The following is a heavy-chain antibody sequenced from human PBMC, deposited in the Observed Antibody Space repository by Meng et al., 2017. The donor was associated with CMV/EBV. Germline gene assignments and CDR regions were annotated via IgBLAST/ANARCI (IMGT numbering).Heavy chain of an antibody. CDR2: IYYSGST. Sequence: SETLSLTCSVSGGSTSSSNYFWGWIRQPPGKGLEWIGNIYYSGSTYYNPSLKSRVIMSVDTSKNQFSLKLFSVTAADTAVYYCARRFDRNYYYYGIDVWGQGTTVTVSS. CDR3: ARRFDRNYYYYGIDV. J-gene: IGHJ6*02. CDR1: GGSTSSSNYF. V-gene: IGHV4-39*07.